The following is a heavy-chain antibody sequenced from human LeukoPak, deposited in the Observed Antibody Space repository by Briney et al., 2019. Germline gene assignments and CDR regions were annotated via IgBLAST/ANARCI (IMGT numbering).Heavy chain of an antibody. CDR3: ARHSRYYDILTGYSGLDWFDP. D-gene: IGHD3-9*01. V-gene: IGHV4-38-2*01. J-gene: IGHJ5*02. Sequence: SETLSLTCAVSGYSISSGYYWGWIRQPPGKGLEWIGSIYHSGSTYYNPSLKSRVTISVDTSKNQFSLKLSSVTAADTAVYYCARHSRYYDILTGYSGLDWFDPWGQGTLVTVSS. CDR1: GYSISSGYY. CDR2: IYHSGST.